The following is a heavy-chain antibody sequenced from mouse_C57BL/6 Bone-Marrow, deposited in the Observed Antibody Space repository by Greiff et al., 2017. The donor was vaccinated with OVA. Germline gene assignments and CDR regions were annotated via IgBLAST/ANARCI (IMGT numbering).Heavy chain of an antibody. CDR2: IYPGSGNT. J-gene: IGHJ2*01. D-gene: IGHD2-5*01. CDR1: GYSFTSYY. V-gene: IGHV1-66*01. Sequence: QVQLQQSGPELVKPGASVKISCKASGYSFTSYYIHWVKQRPGQGLEWIGWIYPGSGNTKYNEKFKGKATLTADTSSSTAYMQLSSLTSDDSAVYYCARNPTVVTTDYFDYWGQGTTLTVSS. CDR3: ARNPTVVTTDYFDY.